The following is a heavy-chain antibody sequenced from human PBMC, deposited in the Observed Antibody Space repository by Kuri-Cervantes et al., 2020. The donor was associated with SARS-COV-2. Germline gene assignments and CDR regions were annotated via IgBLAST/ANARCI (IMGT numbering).Heavy chain of an antibody. J-gene: IGHJ6*02. CDR2: IIPILGIA. V-gene: IGHV1-69*04. Sequence: SVKVSCKASGGTFSSYAISWVRQAPGQGLEWMGRIIPILGIANYAQKLQGRVTMTTDTSTSTAYMELRSLRSDDTAVYYCARDRGGNARITIFGVVTAKFGMDVWGQGTTVTVSS. CDR3: ARDRGGNARITIFGVVTAKFGMDV. CDR1: GGTFSSYA. D-gene: IGHD3-3*01.